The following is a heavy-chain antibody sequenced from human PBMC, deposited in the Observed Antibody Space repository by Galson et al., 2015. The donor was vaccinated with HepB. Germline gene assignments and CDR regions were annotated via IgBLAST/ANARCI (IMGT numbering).Heavy chain of an antibody. Sequence: SLRLSCAASGFTFSSYAMSWVRQAPGKGLEWVSGISGSGGRTYYADCVKGRFTISRDNSKNTLYLQMNSLRAEDTAIYYCAKIMGDGLLYAFDIWGQGTMVTVSS. V-gene: IGHV3-23*01. CDR3: AKIMGDGLLYAFDI. CDR1: GFTFSSYA. D-gene: IGHD3/OR15-3a*01. CDR2: ISGSGGRT. J-gene: IGHJ3*02.